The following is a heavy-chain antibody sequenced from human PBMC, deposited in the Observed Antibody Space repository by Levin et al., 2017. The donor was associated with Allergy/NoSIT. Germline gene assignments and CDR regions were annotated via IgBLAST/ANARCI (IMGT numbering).Heavy chain of an antibody. CDR1: GGSISSYY. V-gene: IGHV4-59*01. J-gene: IGHJ4*02. CDR3: ARQYGDYGGPFDY. CDR2: IYYSGST. Sequence: NPSETLSLTCTVSGGSISSYYWSWIRQPPGKGLEWIGYIYYSGSTNYNPSLKSRVTISVDTSKNQFSLKLSSVTAADTAVYYCARQYGDYGGPFDYWGQGTLVTVSS. D-gene: IGHD4-17*01.